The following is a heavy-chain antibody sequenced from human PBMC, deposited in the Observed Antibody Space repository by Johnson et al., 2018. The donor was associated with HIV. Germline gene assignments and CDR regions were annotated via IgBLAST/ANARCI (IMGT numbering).Heavy chain of an antibody. J-gene: IGHJ3*02. CDR3: ARGAGYFDWLSADEGFAFDI. V-gene: IGHV3-30*14. CDR2: ISYDGSNK. D-gene: IGHD3-9*01. Sequence: QVQLVESGGGVVQPGRSLRLSCAASGFTFSSYAMHWVRQAPGKGLDWVAVISYDGSNKYYADSVKGRFTISRDNSKNTLYLQMGSLRTEDMAVYYCARGAGYFDWLSADEGFAFDIWGQGTMVTVSS. CDR1: GFTFSSYA.